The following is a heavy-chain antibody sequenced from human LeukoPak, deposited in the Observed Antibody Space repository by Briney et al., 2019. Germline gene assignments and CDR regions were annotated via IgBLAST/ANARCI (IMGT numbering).Heavy chain of an antibody. D-gene: IGHD3-10*01. CDR1: GFTFSSYA. CDR2: ISGSGGST. Sequence: PGGSLRLSCAASGFTFSSYAMSWVRQAPGKGLEWVSAISGSGGSTYYADSVKGRFAISRDNSKNTLYLQMNSLRAEDTAVYYCAKDGWFGELSSDWGQGTLVTVSS. J-gene: IGHJ4*02. V-gene: IGHV3-23*01. CDR3: AKDGWFGELSSD.